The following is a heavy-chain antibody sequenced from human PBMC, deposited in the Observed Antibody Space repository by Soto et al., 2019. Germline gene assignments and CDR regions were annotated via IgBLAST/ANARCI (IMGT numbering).Heavy chain of an antibody. Sequence: QVQLVQSGAEVKKPGASVKVSCKASGYSFTNYGISWGRQAPGQGLEWMGWITADNGNTNFAQKVQGRVTMTTDTSTSTDYKELRSLTYDDTAMYFGARRVDCSGGSGYADYWGQGTLVTVSS. V-gene: IGHV1-18*01. D-gene: IGHD2-15*01. CDR2: ITADNGNT. CDR3: ARRVDCSGGSGYADY. CDR1: GYSFTNYG. J-gene: IGHJ4*02.